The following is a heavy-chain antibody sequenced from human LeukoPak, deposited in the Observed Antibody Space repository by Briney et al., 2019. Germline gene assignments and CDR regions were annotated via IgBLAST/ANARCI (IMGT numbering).Heavy chain of an antibody. V-gene: IGHV4-59*08. CDR3: ARVMGGFGELSAWFDP. CDR1: GVSISSYY. J-gene: IGHJ5*01. D-gene: IGHD3-10*01. Sequence: SETLSLTCTVSGVSISSYYWSWIRQPPGKGLEWIGYIYYSGSTNYNPSLKSRVTISVDTSKNQFSLKLSSVTAADTAVYYCARVMGGFGELSAWFDPWGQGTLVTVSS. CDR2: IYYSGST.